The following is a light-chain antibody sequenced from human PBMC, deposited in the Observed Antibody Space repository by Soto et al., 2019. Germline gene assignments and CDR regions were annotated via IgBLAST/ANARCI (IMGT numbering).Light chain of an antibody. J-gene: IGKJ1*01. CDR3: QQTLSFPPT. CDR1: QAIGSW. Sequence: DIQMTQSPSSVSASVGDRVTITCRASQAIGSWLAWYQQKPGEAPKLLIFTGSLLHSGVPPRFSGSGSGTDFTLTISSLQPEDFATYYCQQTLSFPPTFGQGT. CDR2: TGS. V-gene: IGKV1-12*01.